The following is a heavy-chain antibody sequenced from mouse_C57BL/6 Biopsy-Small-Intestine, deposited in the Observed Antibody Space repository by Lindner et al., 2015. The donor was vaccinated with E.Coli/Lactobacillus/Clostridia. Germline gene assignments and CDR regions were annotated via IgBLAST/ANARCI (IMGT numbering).Heavy chain of an antibody. CDR2: IRSKSNNYAT. CDR3: VRHPPTTDYAMDY. Sequence: VQLQESGGGLVQPKGSLKLSCAASGFSFNTYAMNWVRQAPGKGLEWVARIRSKSNNYATYYADSVKDRFTISRDDSESMLYLQMNNLKTEDTAMYYCVRHPPTTDYAMDYWGQGTSVTVSS. D-gene: IGHD1-1*01. V-gene: IGHV10-1*01. J-gene: IGHJ4*01. CDR1: GFSFNTYA.